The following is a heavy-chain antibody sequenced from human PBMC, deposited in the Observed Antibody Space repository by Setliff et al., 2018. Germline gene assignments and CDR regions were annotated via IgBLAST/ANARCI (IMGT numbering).Heavy chain of an antibody. CDR2: ISSGST. D-gene: IGHD5-12*01. CDR1: GGSISVYY. Sequence: PSETLSLTCTVSGGSISVYYWTWFRQPPGKGLEWIGYISSGSTNYNPSLKSRVTISVDPSKNQFSLRVTSVTAADTAVYYCARGGAGRGFTDGLPPPYTFGMDVWGQGATVTVSS. CDR3: ARGGAGRGFTDGLPPPYTFGMDV. V-gene: IGHV4-59*01. J-gene: IGHJ6*02.